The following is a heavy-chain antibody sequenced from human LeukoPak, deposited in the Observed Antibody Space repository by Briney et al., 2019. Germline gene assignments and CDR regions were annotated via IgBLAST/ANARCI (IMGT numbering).Heavy chain of an antibody. V-gene: IGHV1-18*01. D-gene: IGHD3-9*01. J-gene: IGHJ6*03. CDR1: GYTFTSYG. CDR3: ARVAIDYYYYYYMDV. CDR2: ISAYNGNT. Sequence: ASVKVSCKASGYTFTSYGISWVRQAPGQGLEWMEWISAYNGNTNYAQKLQGRVTMTTDTSTSTAYMELRSLRSDDTAVYYCARVAIDYYYYYYMDVWGKGTTVTVSS.